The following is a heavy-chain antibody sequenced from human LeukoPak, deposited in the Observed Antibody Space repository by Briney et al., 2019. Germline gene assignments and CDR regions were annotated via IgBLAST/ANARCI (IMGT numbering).Heavy chain of an antibody. CDR1: GFPLSSFG. D-gene: IGHD3-22*01. Sequence: GGSLRLSCAASGFPLSSFGMHWVRQAPGKGLEWVAFLRYDGSNKDYADSVKGRFTISRDNSKNTLFLHMNSLRAEDTAVYYCAKDKDSSGYYWAEDYWGQGTLVTVSS. J-gene: IGHJ4*02. V-gene: IGHV3-30*02. CDR3: AKDKDSSGYYWAEDY. CDR2: LRYDGSNK.